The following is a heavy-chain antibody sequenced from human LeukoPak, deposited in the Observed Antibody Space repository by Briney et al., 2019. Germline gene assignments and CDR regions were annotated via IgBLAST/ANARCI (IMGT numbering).Heavy chain of an antibody. V-gene: IGHV4-34*01. J-gene: IGHJ4*02. CDR1: GGSFSGYY. CDR2: INHSGST. D-gene: IGHD6-19*01. CDR3: ARQVWSGWSREFDN. Sequence: SETLSLTCAVYGGSFSGYYWSWIRQPPGKGLEWIGEINHSGSTNYNPSLKSRVTISVDTSKNQFSLKLSSVTAADTAVYYCARQVWSGWSREFDNWGQGTLVTVSS.